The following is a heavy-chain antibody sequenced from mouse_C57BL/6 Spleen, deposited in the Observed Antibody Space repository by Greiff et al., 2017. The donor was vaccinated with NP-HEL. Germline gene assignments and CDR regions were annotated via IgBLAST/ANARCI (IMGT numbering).Heavy chain of an antibody. J-gene: IGHJ1*03. D-gene: IGHD1-1*01. CDR1: GYAFSSSW. CDR2: IYPGDGDT. Sequence: VQLQESGPELVKPGASVKISCKASGYAFSSSWMNWVKQRPGKGLEWIGRIYPGDGDTNYNGKFKGKATLTADKSSSTAYMQLSSLTSEDSAVYCCAREEVITTVVAHWYFDVWGTGTTVTVSS. V-gene: IGHV1-82*01. CDR3: AREEVITTVVAHWYFDV.